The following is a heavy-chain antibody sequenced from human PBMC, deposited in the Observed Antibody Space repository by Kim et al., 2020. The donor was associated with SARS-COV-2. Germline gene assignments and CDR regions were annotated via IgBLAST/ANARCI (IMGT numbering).Heavy chain of an antibody. CDR2: IYYSGST. V-gene: IGHV4-31*03. CDR1: GGSISSGGYY. Sequence: SETLSLTCTVSGGSISSGGYYWSWIRQHPGKGLEWIGYIYYSGSTYYNPSLKSRVTISVDTSKNQFSLKLSSVTAADTAVYYCARADRSYCSSTSCYGERYYYYYMDVWGKGTTVTVSS. D-gene: IGHD2-2*01. CDR3: ARADRSYCSSTSCYGERYYYYYMDV. J-gene: IGHJ6*03.